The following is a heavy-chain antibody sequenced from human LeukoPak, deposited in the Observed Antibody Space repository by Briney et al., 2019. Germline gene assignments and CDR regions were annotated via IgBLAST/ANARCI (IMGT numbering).Heavy chain of an antibody. CDR3: AREMISQAGYRMFDP. J-gene: IGHJ5*02. CDR1: GGSISSSSYY. CDR2: IYYSGST. D-gene: IGHD2-2*02. V-gene: IGHV4-39*07. Sequence: PSETLSLTCTVSGGSISSSSYYWGWIRQPPGKGLEWIGSIYYSGSTYYNPSLKSRVTMSVDTSKNQFSLKLSSVTAADTAVYYCAREMISQAGYRMFDPWGQGTLVTVSS.